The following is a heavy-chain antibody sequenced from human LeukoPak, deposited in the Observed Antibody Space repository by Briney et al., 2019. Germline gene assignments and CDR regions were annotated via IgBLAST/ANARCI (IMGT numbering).Heavy chain of an antibody. CDR3: ARDEEVTPGTPLSWFDP. V-gene: IGHV4-4*07. D-gene: IGHD1-1*01. CDR1: GGSISSYY. CDR2: IYTSGST. Sequence: SETLSPTCTVSGGSISSYYWSWIRQPAGKGLEWIGRIYTSGSTNYNPSLKSRVTMSVDTSKNQFSLQLSSVTAADTAVYYCARDEEVTPGTPLSWFDPWGQGTLVTVSS. J-gene: IGHJ5*02.